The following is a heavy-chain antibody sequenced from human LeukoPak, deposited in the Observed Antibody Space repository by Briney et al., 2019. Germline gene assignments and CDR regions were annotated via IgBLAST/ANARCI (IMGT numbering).Heavy chain of an antibody. V-gene: IGHV4-59*01. Sequence: SETLSLTCTVSGDSISSYYWSWIRQPPGKGLEWMGYINYSGNTNYNPSLKSRVTISVDTSKNQFSLRLTSVTAADTAVYYCAREGRQDYVYFDCWGQGALVTVSS. CDR2: INYSGNT. CDR1: GDSISSYY. D-gene: IGHD4-17*01. CDR3: AREGRQDYVYFDC. J-gene: IGHJ4*02.